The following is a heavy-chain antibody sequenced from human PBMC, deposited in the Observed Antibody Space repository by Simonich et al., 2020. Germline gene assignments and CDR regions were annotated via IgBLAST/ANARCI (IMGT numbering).Heavy chain of an antibody. CDR2: IRGSGCST. Sequence: GGGLVQPGGSLRLSCAASGFTFSSYAMSWVRQAPGKGLGWASAIRGSGCSTYYADSVKGRFTISRDNSKNTLYLQMNSLRAEDTAVYYCAKDLGERITMIVVVIDAFDIWGQGTMVTVSS. J-gene: IGHJ3*02. D-gene: IGHD3-22*01. CDR3: AKDLGERITMIVVVIDAFDI. CDR1: GFTFSSYA. V-gene: IGHV3-23*01.